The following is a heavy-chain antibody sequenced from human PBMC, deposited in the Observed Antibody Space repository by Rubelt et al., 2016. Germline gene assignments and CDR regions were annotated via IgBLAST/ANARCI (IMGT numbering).Heavy chain of an antibody. V-gene: IGHV3-48*01. CDR1: GFTFSTYW. J-gene: IGHJ3*02. CDR3: ARLSTVNEAFDI. Sequence: EVQLVESGGDLVQPGGSLRLSCAASGFTFSTYWMSWVRQAPGKGLEWVSYITSSSGTIYYADSVKARSTISRDNAKNSLYLQMNSLRAEDTAVYYCARLSTVNEAFDIWGQGTMVTVSS. D-gene: IGHD4-17*01. CDR2: ITSSSGTI.